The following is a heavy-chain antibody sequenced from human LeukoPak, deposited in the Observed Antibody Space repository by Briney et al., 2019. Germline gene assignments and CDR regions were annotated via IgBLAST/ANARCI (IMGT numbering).Heavy chain of an antibody. CDR2: IFYSGST. Sequence: SETLSLTCTVSGGSISSSSSYWGWVRQPPGKGLGWSGRIFYSGSTYYNPTLKSRFTISVDTSKNQFSLKLSSVTAADAAVYYCAKAVPAATRHGPYYFDYWGQGTMVTVSS. V-gene: IGHV4-39*01. J-gene: IGHJ4*02. D-gene: IGHD2-2*01. CDR1: GGSISSSSSY. CDR3: AKAVPAATRHGPYYFDY.